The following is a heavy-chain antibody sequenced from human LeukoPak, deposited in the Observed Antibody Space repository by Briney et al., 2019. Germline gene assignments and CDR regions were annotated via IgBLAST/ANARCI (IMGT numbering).Heavy chain of an antibody. D-gene: IGHD2/OR15-2a*01. CDR3: ARSLLETDDAFDI. CDR2: IYYSGST. J-gene: IGHJ3*02. V-gene: IGHV4-38-2*01. CDR1: GYSITSGYY. Sequence: SETLSLTCAVSGYSITSGYYWGWIRQPPGKGLEWIGSIYYSGSTYYNPSLKSRVTISVDTSKNQFSLKLSSVTAADTAVYYCARSLLETDDAFDIWGQGTMVTVSS.